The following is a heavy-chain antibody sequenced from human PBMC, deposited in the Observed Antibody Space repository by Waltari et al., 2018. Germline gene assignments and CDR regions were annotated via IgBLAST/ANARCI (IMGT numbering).Heavy chain of an antibody. V-gene: IGHV5-51*01. J-gene: IGHJ4*02. CDR2: IYPGESDT. CDR3: ARQGCTSTSCYSVDY. Sequence: EVQLVQSGAEVKKPGESLKISCQGSGYSFTSYFIGWVRQQPGKGLEWMGVIYPGESDTRYSPSFQGQVTISADKSISTAYLQWSSLRASDTAMYYCARQGCTSTSCYSVDYWGQGTLVTVSS. CDR1: GYSFTSYF. D-gene: IGHD2-2*02.